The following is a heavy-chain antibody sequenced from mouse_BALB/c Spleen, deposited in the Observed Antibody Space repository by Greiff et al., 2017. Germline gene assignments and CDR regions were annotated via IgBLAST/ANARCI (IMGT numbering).Heavy chain of an antibody. V-gene: IGHV14-3*02. CDR1: GFNIKDTY. J-gene: IGHJ4*01. Sequence: VQLQQSGAELVKPGASVKLSCTASGFNIKDTYMHWVKQRPEQGLEWIGRIDPANGNTKYDPKFQGKATITADTSSNTAYLQLSSLTSEDTAVYYCARSNVLSMDDWGQGTSVTVSS. CDR2: IDPANGNT. CDR3: ARSNVLSMDD.